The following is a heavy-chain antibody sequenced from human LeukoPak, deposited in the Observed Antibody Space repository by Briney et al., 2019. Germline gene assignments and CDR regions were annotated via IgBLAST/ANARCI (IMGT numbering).Heavy chain of an antibody. CDR1: GGSISSSSYY. V-gene: IGHV4-39*01. J-gene: IGHJ4*02. CDR2: IYYSGST. D-gene: IGHD3-10*01. CDR3: ARVPTYYYGSGSYYMADY. Sequence: SETLSLTCTVSGGSISSSSYYWGWIRQPPGKGLEWIRSIYYSGSTYYNPPLKSRVTISVDTSKNQFSLKLSSVTAADTAVYYCARVPTYYYGSGSYYMADYWGQGTLVTVSS.